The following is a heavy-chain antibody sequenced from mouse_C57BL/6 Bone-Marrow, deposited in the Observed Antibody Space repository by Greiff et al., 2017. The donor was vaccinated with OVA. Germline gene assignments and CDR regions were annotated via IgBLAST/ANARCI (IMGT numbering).Heavy chain of an antibody. J-gene: IGHJ2*01. D-gene: IGHD1-1*01. V-gene: IGHV14-4*01. CDR2: LDPENGDT. CDR3: TTTYYYGSYY. Sequence: EVQLQQSGAELVRPGASVKLSCTASGFNIKDDYMHWVKQRPEQGLEWIGWLDPENGDTEYASKFQGKATITADTSSNTAYLQLSSLTSEDTAVYYCTTTYYYGSYYWGQGTTLTVSS. CDR1: GFNIKDDY.